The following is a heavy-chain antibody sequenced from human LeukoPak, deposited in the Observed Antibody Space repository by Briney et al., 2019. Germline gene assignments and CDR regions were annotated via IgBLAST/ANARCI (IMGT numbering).Heavy chain of an antibody. Sequence: SESLSLTCTVSGGSISSCYWSWIRQPPGKGLEWIGYIYTSGSTNYNPSLKSRVTISVDTSRNQFSLKLSSVTAADTAVYYCATLYSGSHSPMDVWGKGTTVTVSS. CDR1: GGSISSCY. CDR3: ATLYSGSHSPMDV. J-gene: IGHJ6*03. CDR2: IYTSGST. V-gene: IGHV4-4*09. D-gene: IGHD1-26*01.